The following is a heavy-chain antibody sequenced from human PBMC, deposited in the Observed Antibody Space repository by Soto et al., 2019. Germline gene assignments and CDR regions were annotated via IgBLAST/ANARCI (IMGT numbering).Heavy chain of an antibody. V-gene: IGHV1-18*01. Sequence: QVQLVQSGAEVKKPGASMKVSCKASGYTFTSYGISWVRQAPGQGLEWMGWISGYNGNTKYAHKLQVRVTMTTDTSTSTAYMELRSLRSDDAAVYYCARDLGGQIVDYWGQGTLVTVSS. J-gene: IGHJ4*02. CDR1: GYTFTSYG. CDR2: ISGYNGNT. D-gene: IGHD1-26*01. CDR3: ARDLGGQIVDY.